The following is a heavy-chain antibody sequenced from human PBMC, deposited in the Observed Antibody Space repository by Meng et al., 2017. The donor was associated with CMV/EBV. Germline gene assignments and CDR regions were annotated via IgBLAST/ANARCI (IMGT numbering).Heavy chain of an antibody. D-gene: IGHD5-18*01. V-gene: IGHV5-51*01. Sequence: GESLKISCKGSGYSFTSYWIGWVRQMPGKGLEWMGIIYPGDSDTRYSPSFQGQVTISADKSISTAYLQWSSLKASDTAMYYCARSVRYSYGFYYYYYGMDVWGQGTTVTVSS. CDR2: IYPGDSDT. J-gene: IGHJ6*02. CDR1: GYSFTSYW. CDR3: ARSVRYSYGFYYYYYGMDV.